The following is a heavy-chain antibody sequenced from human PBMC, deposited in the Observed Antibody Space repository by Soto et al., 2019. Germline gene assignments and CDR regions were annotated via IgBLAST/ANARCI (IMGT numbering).Heavy chain of an antibody. J-gene: IGHJ4*02. CDR2: ISGSGGST. CDR3: AKSIELSSGWYGGVY. CDR1: GFTFSSYA. V-gene: IGHV3-23*01. Sequence: PGGSLRLSCAASGFTFSSYAMSWVRQAPGKGLEWVSAISGSGGSTYYADSVKGRFTISRDNSKNTLYLQMNSLRAEDTAVYYCAKSIELSSGWYGGVYWGQGTLVTVSS. D-gene: IGHD6-19*01.